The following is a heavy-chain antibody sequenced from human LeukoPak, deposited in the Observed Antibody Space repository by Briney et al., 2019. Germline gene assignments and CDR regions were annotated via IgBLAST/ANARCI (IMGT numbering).Heavy chain of an antibody. CDR1: GYSFTSYW. CDR3: ARPHLDWYFDL. J-gene: IGHJ2*01. Sequence: GESLKISCKGSGYSFTSYWIGWVRQMPGKGLEWMGVIDPRDSDTRYSPSFQGQVIISVDKSISTAYLQWSSLRASDTAMYYCARPHLDWYFDLWGRGTLVTVSS. CDR2: IDPRDSDT. V-gene: IGHV5-51*01. D-gene: IGHD3-3*02.